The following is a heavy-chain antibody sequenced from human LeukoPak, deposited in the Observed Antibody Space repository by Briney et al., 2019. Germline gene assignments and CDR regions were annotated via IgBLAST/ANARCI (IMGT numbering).Heavy chain of an antibody. CDR2: IYPSGSTIYPSGTT. D-gene: IGHD1-1*01. CDR3: ARGTGTTNFDY. J-gene: IGHJ4*02. Sequence: SETLSLTCTVSGGSVSSGSYYWSWIRQPAGKGLELIGRIYPSGSTIYPSGTTHYNPSLKSRVTISVDTSKNQFSLKVDSVTAADAAVYFCARGTGTTNFDYWGQGTLVTVSS. CDR1: GGSVSSGSYY. V-gene: IGHV4-61*02.